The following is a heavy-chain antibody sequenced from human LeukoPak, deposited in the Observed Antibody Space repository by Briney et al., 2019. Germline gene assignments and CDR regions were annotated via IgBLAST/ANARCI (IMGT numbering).Heavy chain of an antibody. J-gene: IGHJ4*02. D-gene: IGHD3-16*02. V-gene: IGHV1-24*01. CDR3: ATDIMITFGGVIAPNY. CDR2: FDPEDGET. CDR1: GYTLNELS. Sequence: GASVKASCKVSGYTLNELSMHWVRQAPGKGLEWMGGFDPEDGETIYAQKFQGRVTMTEDTSTDTAYMELSSLRSEDTAVYYCATDIMITFGGVIAPNYWGQGTLVTVSS.